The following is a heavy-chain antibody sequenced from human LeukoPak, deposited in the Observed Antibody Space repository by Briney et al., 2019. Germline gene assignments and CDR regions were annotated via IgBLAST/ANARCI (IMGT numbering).Heavy chain of an antibody. D-gene: IGHD1-26*01. Sequence: SETLSLTCAVSGGSISSYYWRWIRQPPGKGLEWSGYIYYSGSTNYNPSLKSRVTISVDTSKNQFSLKLSSVTAADTAVYYCARVGWGDYLDYWGQGTLVTVSS. J-gene: IGHJ4*02. CDR1: GGSISSYY. V-gene: IGHV4-59*01. CDR2: IYYSGST. CDR3: ARVGWGDYLDY.